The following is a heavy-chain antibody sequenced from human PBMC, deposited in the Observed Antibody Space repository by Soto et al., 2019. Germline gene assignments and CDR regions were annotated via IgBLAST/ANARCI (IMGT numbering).Heavy chain of an antibody. CDR2: INTDGSVA. CDR1: GLTFRSYC. CDR3: ERDMQLWRLDS. V-gene: IGHV3-74*03. D-gene: IGHD2-21*01. J-gene: IGHJ4*02. Sequence: EVQLVESGGGLVQPGGSLRLSCAASGLTFRSYCMHWVRQAPGKGLVWVSRINTDGSVAMYVDSVKGRFTISRDNTKNTLYLHMNSLRAVDTGVYYGERDMQLWRLDSWGQGTRVTVSS.